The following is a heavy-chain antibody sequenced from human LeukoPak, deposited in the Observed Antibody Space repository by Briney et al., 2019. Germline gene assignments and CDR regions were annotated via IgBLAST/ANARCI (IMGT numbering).Heavy chain of an antibody. CDR1: GFTFSTYT. J-gene: IGHJ4*02. CDR2: ISGSGSAI. Sequence: GGSLRLSRAASGFTFSTYTMNWVRQAPGEGLEWVSYISGSGSAIYYADSVKGRFTISRDNGKNSLYLQLNSLRDEDTAVYYCARAPPDYGDFDNWGQGTLVTVSS. D-gene: IGHD4-17*01. V-gene: IGHV3-48*02. CDR3: ARAPPDYGDFDN.